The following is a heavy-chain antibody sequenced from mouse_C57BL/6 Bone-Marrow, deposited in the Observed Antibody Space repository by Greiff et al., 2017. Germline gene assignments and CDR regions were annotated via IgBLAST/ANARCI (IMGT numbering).Heavy chain of an antibody. Sequence: EVQLQQSGPGLVKPSPSLSLTCSVTGYSITSGYYWNWIRQFPGNKLEWIGYISYDGSNNYNPSLKNRISITRDTSKNQFFLKLNSVTTEDTATYYCARGRMDYWGQGTSVTVSS. J-gene: IGHJ4*01. CDR2: ISYDGSN. V-gene: IGHV3-6*01. CDR3: ARGRMDY. CDR1: GYSITSGYY.